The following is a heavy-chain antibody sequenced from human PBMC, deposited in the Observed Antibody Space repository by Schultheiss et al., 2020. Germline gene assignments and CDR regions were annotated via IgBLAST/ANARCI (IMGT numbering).Heavy chain of an antibody. CDR3: ARDQESSGTDAFDI. V-gene: IGHV3-33*08. D-gene: IGHD6-19*01. J-gene: IGHJ3*02. Sequence: GGSLRLSCAASGFTFSSYAMSWVRQAPGKGLEWVAVIWYDGSNKYYADSVKGRFTISRDNSKNTLYLQMNSLRAEDTAVYYCARDQESSGTDAFDIWGQGTMVTVAS. CDR2: IWYDGSNK. CDR1: GFTFSSYA.